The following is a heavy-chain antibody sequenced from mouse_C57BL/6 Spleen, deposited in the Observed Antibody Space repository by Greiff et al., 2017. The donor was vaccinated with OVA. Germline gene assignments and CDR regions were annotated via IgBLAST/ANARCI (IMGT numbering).Heavy chain of an antibody. V-gene: IGHV1-82*01. J-gene: IGHJ3*01. CDR1: GYAFSSSW. D-gene: IGHD2-3*01. Sequence: VQLQQSGPELVKPGASVKISCKASGYAFSSSWMKWVKQRPGKGLEWIGRIYPGDGDTNYNGKFKGKATLTADKSSSTAYMQLSSLTSEDSAVYFCAREGDGPWFAYWGQGTLVTVSA. CDR2: IYPGDGDT. CDR3: AREGDGPWFAY.